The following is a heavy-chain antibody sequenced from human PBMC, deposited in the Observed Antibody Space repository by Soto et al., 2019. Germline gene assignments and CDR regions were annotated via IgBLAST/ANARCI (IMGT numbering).Heavy chain of an antibody. CDR3: ARELQQLVRPVDY. J-gene: IGHJ4*02. CDR2: ISSSGSTI. CDR1: GFTFSDYY. V-gene: IGHV3-11*01. D-gene: IGHD6-13*01. Sequence: GGSLRLSCAASGFTFSDYYMSWIRQAPGKGLEWVSYISSSGSTIYYADSVKGRFTISRDNAKNSLYLQMNSLRAEDTAVYYCARELQQLVRPVDYWGQGTLVTVSS.